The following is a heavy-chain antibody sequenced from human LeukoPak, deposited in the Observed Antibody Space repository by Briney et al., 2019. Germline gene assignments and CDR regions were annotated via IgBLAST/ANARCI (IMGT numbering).Heavy chain of an antibody. CDR2: IYHSGST. D-gene: IGHD3-22*01. V-gene: IGHV4-39*07. Sequence: PSETLSLTCTVSGGSISSGSYYWGWIRQPPGKGLEWIGNIYHSGSTYYNPSLKSRAAISVDTSKNQFSLKLSSVTAADTAVYYCAREKGENYESSGYVDYWGQGTLVTVSS. CDR3: AREKGENYESSGYVDY. J-gene: IGHJ4*02. CDR1: GGSISSGSYY.